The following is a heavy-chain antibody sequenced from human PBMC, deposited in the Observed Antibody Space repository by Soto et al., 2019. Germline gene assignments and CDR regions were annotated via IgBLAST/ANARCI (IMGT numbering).Heavy chain of an antibody. V-gene: IGHV1-69*06. CDR3: ARVRGRVPAAITGTTGGPFDY. D-gene: IGHD2-2*02. J-gene: IGHJ4*02. CDR1: GGTFSSYA. CDR2: IIPIFGTA. Sequence: SVKVSCKASGGTFSSYAISWVRQAPGQGLEWMGGIIPIFGTANYAQKFQGRVTITADKSTSTAYMELSSLRSEDTAVYYCARVRGRVPAAITGTTGGPFDYWGQGTLVTVSS.